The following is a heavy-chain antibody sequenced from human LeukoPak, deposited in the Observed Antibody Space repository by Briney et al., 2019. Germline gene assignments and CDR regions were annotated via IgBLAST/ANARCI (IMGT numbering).Heavy chain of an antibody. CDR1: GGSISSSNYY. J-gene: IGHJ4*02. CDR3: ARVAYSGYDYRGYFDY. D-gene: IGHD5-12*01. Sequence: SETLSLTCTVSGGSISSSNYYWGWIRQPPGTGLEWIGSIYYSGSTYYNPSLKSRVTISVDTSKNQFSLKLSSVTAADTAVFYCARVAYSGYDYRGYFDYWGQGTLVTVSS. V-gene: IGHV4-39*07. CDR2: IYYSGST.